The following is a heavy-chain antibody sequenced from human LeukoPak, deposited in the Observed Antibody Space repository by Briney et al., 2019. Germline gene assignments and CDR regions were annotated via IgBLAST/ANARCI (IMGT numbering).Heavy chain of an antibody. Sequence: GGSLRLSCVASGFTFSSRDWMTWVRQAPGKGLEWVANIKQDGSEKNYVDSVKGRFTISRDNAKNSLYLQMNSLRAEDAAVYYCTRENWYIDYWGQGNLVTVSS. CDR3: TRENWYIDY. CDR2: IKQDGSEK. V-gene: IGHV3-7*01. CDR1: GFTFSSRDW. J-gene: IGHJ4*02.